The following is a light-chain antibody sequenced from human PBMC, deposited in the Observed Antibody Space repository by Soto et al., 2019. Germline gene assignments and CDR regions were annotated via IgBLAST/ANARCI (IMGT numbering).Light chain of an antibody. CDR1: SIEDKA. CDR2: YDF. V-gene: IGLV3-21*04. Sequence: SYVLTQRPSVSVAPEKTARITCGGGSIEDKAVHWYQHRPGQAPVLVIYYDFGRPSGIHERFSGSNSGNTATLIISRVEAGDEADYYCQVWDTTNDHPIFGGGTKVTVL. CDR3: QVWDTTNDHPI. J-gene: IGLJ2*01.